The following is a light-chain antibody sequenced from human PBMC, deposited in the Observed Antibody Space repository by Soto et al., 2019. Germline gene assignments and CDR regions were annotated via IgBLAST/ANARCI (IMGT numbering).Light chain of an antibody. Sequence: QSVLTQPASVSGSPGQSITISCSGSSSDVVNYNFVSWYQQYPGKSPKLMIYGVDKRPSGVPDRFSGSKSGNTASLTVSGLQAEDEADYYCTSYATGDTFPFGGGTKVTVL. CDR2: GVD. CDR3: TSYATGDTFP. J-gene: IGLJ2*01. V-gene: IGLV2-14*02. CDR1: SSDVVNYNF.